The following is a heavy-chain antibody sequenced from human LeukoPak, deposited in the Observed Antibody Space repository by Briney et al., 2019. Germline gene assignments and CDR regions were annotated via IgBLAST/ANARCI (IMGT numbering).Heavy chain of an antibody. CDR2: IYYSGST. CDR1: GGSISSSSYY. J-gene: IGHJ4*02. CDR3: ARFFEITWIAGN. Sequence: PSETLSLTCTVSGGSISSSSYYWGWIRQPPGKGLEWIGSIYYSGSTYYNPSLKSRVTISVDTSKNQFSLKLSSVTAADTAVYYCARFFEITWIAGNWGRETLVTVSS. D-gene: IGHD3-22*01. V-gene: IGHV4-39*01.